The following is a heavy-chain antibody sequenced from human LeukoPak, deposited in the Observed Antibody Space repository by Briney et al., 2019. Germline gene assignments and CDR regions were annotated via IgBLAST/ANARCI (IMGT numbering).Heavy chain of an antibody. CDR3: ARGRRGRALYYYYGMDV. J-gene: IGHJ6*02. Sequence: SETLSLTCAVYGGSFSGYYWSWIRQPPGKGLESMGEINHSGSTNYNPSLKSRVTISVDTSKNQFSLKLSSVTAADTAVYYCARGRRGRALYYYYGMDVWGQGTTVTVSS. V-gene: IGHV4-34*01. CDR2: INHSGST. D-gene: IGHD1-26*01. CDR1: GGSFSGYY.